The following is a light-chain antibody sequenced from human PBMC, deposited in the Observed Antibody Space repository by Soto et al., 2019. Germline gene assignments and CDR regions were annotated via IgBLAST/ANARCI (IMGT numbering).Light chain of an antibody. CDR1: SSDVGSYNL. Sequence: QSALSQPASVSASPGQSITISCTGTSSDVGSYNLVSWYQQHPGKAPKLMTYEGFKRPSGVSNRFSGSKSGNTASLTISGLQAEDEADYYCCSSAGSGTYVYGTGTKVTVL. CDR2: EGF. J-gene: IGLJ1*01. CDR3: CSSAGSGTYV. V-gene: IGLV2-23*01.